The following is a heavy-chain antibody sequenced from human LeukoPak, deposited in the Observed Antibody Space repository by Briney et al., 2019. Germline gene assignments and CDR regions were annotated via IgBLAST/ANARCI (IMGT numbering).Heavy chain of an antibody. CDR3: ARDRNSGYGHFDY. J-gene: IGHJ4*02. V-gene: IGHV1-2*02. CDR2: INPNSGGT. CDR1: GYRFSASS. Sequence: ASVKVSCKASGYRFSASSMHWVRQAPGQGLEWMGWINPNSGGTNYAQKFQGRVTMTRDTSISTAYMELSRLRSDDTAVYYCARDRNSGYGHFDYWGQGTLVTVSS. D-gene: IGHD5-12*01.